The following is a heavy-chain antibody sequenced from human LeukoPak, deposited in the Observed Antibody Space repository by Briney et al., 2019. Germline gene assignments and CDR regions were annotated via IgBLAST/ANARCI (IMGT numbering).Heavy chain of an antibody. CDR3: TTISQQGYCSSTSCHGVDY. J-gene: IGHJ4*02. CDR2: IKSETDGGTT. V-gene: IGHV3-15*01. CDR1: GFTFSSYS. D-gene: IGHD2-2*01. Sequence: GGSLRLSCAASGFTFSSYSMNWVRQAPGKGLEWVGRIKSETDGGTTDYAAPVKGRFTISRDDSKNTLYLQMNSLKTEDTAVYYCTTISQQGYCSSTSCHGVDYWGQGTLVTVSS.